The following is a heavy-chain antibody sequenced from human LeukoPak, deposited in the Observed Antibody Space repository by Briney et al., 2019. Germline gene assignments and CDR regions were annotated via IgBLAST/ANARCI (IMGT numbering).Heavy chain of an antibody. CDR1: GYTFTSYY. Sequence: GASVKVSCKASGYTFTSYYMHWVRQAPGQGLEWMGIINPSGGSTSYAQKFQGRVTMTRDTSTSTVYMELSSLGSEDTAVYYCARDPLHRHPGYWGQGTLVTVSS. CDR2: INPSGGST. J-gene: IGHJ4*02. CDR3: ARDPLHRHPGY. V-gene: IGHV1-46*01.